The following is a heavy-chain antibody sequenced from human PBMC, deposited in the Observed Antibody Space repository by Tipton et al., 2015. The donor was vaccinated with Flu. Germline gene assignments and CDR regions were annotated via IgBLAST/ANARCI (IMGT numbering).Heavy chain of an antibody. D-gene: IGHD5-24*01. CDR1: GGSISSSSYY. Sequence: TLSLTCTVSGGSISSSSYYWGWIRQPPGKGLEWIGSIYYSGSTYYNPSLKSRVTISVDTSKNQFSLKLSSVTAADTAVYYCAREARDGFQTGNWFDPWGQGTLVTVSS. CDR2: IYYSGST. J-gene: IGHJ5*02. V-gene: IGHV4-39*01. CDR3: AREARDGFQTGNWFDP.